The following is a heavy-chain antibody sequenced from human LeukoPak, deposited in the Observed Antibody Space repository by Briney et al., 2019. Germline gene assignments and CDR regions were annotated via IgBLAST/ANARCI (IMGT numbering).Heavy chain of an antibody. CDR2: ISYDGSNK. CDR3: ARDPHSSGYYYYYYGMDV. V-gene: IGHV3-30-3*01. J-gene: IGHJ6*02. Sequence: GRSLRLSCAASGFTFSSYAMHWVRQAPGKGLEWVAVISYDGSNKYYADSVKGRFTISRDNSKNTLYLQMNSLRAEDTAVYYCARDPHSSGYYYYYYGMDVWGQGTTVTVSS. CDR1: GFTFSSYA. D-gene: IGHD3-22*01.